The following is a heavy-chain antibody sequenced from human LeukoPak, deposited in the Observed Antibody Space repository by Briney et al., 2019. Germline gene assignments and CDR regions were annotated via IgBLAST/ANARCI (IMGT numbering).Heavy chain of an antibody. CDR2: ITGSTYRT. CDR1: EFTFSNYA. Sequence: GGSLRLSCAASEFTFSNYAMTWVRQAPGKGLQWVSTITGSTYRTYYVESVRGRFTISRDNFNNTLCLQMNSLRAEDTAVYYCARAPLENNGWGPPRYSYGLDVWGQGTTVTVSS. D-gene: IGHD6-19*01. J-gene: IGHJ6*02. V-gene: IGHV3-23*01. CDR3: ARAPLENNGWGPPRYSYGLDV.